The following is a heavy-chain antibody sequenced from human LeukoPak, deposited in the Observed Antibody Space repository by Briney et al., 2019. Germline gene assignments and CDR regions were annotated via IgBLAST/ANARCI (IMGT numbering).Heavy chain of an antibody. CDR3: ARLRLSGTSLDAFDI. CDR2: IYYSGST. D-gene: IGHD1-26*01. CDR1: GGSVSSYY. V-gene: IGHV4-59*02. J-gene: IGHJ3*02. Sequence: PSETLSLTCTVSGGSVSSYYWSWIRQPPGKGLEWIGYIYYSGSTNYNPSLKSRVTISVDTSKNQFSLKLNSITTADTAGYYCARLRLSGTSLDAFDIWGQGTMVTVSS.